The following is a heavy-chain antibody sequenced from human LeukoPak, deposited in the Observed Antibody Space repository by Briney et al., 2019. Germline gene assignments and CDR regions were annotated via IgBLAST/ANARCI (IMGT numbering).Heavy chain of an antibody. J-gene: IGHJ2*01. CDR1: GGTFSSYA. CDR3: ARDRGYCSSTSCYGPDWYFDL. Sequence: GASVKVSCKASGGTFSSYAISWVRQAPGQGLEWMGGIIPIFGTANYAQKFQGRVTITADKSTSTAYMEPSSLRSEDTAVYYCARDRGYCSSTSCYGPDWYFDLWGRGTLVTVSS. CDR2: IIPIFGTA. V-gene: IGHV1-69*06. D-gene: IGHD2-2*01.